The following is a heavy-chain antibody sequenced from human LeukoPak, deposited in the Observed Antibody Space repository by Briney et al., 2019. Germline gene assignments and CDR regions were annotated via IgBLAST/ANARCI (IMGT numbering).Heavy chain of an antibody. J-gene: IGHJ4*02. CDR2: ISSSGSTV. Sequence: GGSLRLSCAASEFTFSNYEMTWVRQAPGKALEWVSYISSSGSTVYYADSVKGRFTISRDNAKNSLNLQMNSLRAEDTAVYYCARDLSSGWYLSSASYYFDYWGQGTLVTVSS. D-gene: IGHD6-19*01. CDR3: ARDLSSGWYLSSASYYFDY. CDR1: EFTFSNYE. V-gene: IGHV3-48*03.